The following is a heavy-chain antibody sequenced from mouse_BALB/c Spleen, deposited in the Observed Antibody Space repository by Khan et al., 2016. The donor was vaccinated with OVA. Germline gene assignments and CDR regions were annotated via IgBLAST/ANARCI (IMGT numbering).Heavy chain of an antibody. Sequence: EVQLQESGPGLVKPSQSLSLTCTVTGYSITSDYAWNWIRQFPGNKLEWMGYISYSGSTSYNPSLKSRISITRDTSKNQFFLQLNSVTTEDTATYYCARRVSPDDYFDYWGQGTTLTVSS. CDR2: ISYSGST. J-gene: IGHJ2*01. D-gene: IGHD2-13*01. V-gene: IGHV3-2*02. CDR1: GYSITSDYA. CDR3: ARRVSPDDYFDY.